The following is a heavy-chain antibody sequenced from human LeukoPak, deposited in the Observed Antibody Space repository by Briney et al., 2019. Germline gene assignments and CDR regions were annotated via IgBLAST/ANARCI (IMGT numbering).Heavy chain of an antibody. CDR1: GFTFSDYY. J-gene: IGHJ5*02. D-gene: IGHD3-16*01. V-gene: IGHV3-23*01. CDR2: IGGRGGST. Sequence: GSLRLSCAASGFTFSDYYMSWIRQAPGKGPEWVSAIGGRGGSTYYADSVGGRFTISRDNSKDMVYLQMNSLKVEDTATYYCGKEGGAWGQGTKVTVSS. CDR3: GKEGGA.